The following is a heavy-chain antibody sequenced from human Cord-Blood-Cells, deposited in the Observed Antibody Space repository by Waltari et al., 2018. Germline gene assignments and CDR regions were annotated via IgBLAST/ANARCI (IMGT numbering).Heavy chain of an antibody. D-gene: IGHD2-2*01. J-gene: IGHJ6*02. V-gene: IGHV1-69*08. CDR1: GGTFSSYT. Sequence: QVQLVQSGAEVKKPGSSVKVSCKASGGTFSSYTISWVRQAAGQGREWMGRNIPILGIANYAQKFQGRVTITADKSTSTAYMELSSLRSEDTAVYYCARESYCSSTSCYGGYYYYGMDVWGQGTTVTVSS. CDR2: NIPILGIA. CDR3: ARESYCSSTSCYGGYYYYGMDV.